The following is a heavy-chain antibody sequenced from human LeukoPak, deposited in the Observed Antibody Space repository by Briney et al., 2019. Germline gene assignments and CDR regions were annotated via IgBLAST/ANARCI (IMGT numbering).Heavy chain of an antibody. CDR2: IYYSGST. CDR3: ASSPGGYSYVTWFDP. CDR1: GGSISSYY. D-gene: IGHD5-18*01. J-gene: IGHJ5*02. V-gene: IGHV4-59*01. Sequence: SETLSLTCTVSGGSISSYYWSWIRQPPGKGLEWIGYIYYSGSTNYNPSLKSRVTISVDTSKNQFSLKLSSVTAADTAVYYCASSPGGYSYVTWFDPWGQGTLVTVSS.